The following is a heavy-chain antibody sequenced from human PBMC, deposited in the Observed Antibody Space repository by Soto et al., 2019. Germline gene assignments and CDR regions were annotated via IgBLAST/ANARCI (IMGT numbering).Heavy chain of an antibody. CDR1: GGSISSHY. V-gene: IGHV4-59*08. Sequence: QVQLQESGPGPVKPSETLSLTCTVSGGSISSHYWSWIRQPPGKGLEWIGYIYYSGSTDYNPSLKSRVTISVDTSKNQLSLRLTSVTAADTAVYYCARPRGTTPAVWYFDLWGRGTLVTVSS. D-gene: IGHD1-26*01. J-gene: IGHJ2*01. CDR3: ARPRGTTPAVWYFDL. CDR2: IYYSGST.